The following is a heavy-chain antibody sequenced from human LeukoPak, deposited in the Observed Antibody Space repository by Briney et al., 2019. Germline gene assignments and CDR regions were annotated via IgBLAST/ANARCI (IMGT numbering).Heavy chain of an antibody. CDR1: GGSISSSY. CDR3: ARDYGDIPPDWYYDL. CDR2: IYYTGST. Sequence: PSETLSLTCTVSGGSISSSYWRWIRQPPGEGLEWIGYIYYTGSTTYNPSLKSRVTISVDTSKNQFSLKLRSVTAADPAVYYCARDYGDIPPDWYYDLWGRGTLVTVSS. J-gene: IGHJ2*01. D-gene: IGHD4-17*01. V-gene: IGHV4-59*01.